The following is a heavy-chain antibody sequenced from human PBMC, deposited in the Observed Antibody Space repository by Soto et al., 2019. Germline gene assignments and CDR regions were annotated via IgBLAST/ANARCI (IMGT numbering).Heavy chain of an antibody. CDR3: ARGAFGVTTISYYYYGMDV. J-gene: IGHJ6*02. CDR2: IYYSGST. CDR1: GGSISSGDYY. Sequence: SETLSLTCTVSGGSISSGDYYWSWIRQPPGKGLEWIGYIYYSGSTYYNPSLKSRVTISVDTSKNQFSLKLSSVTAADTAVYYCARGAFGVTTISYYYYGMDVWGQGTTVTVSS. D-gene: IGHD4-17*01. V-gene: IGHV4-30-4*01.